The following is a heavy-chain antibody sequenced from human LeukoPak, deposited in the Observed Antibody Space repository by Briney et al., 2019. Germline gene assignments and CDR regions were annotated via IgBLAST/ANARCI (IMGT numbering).Heavy chain of an antibody. CDR3: ARDLRRQLLWFGELGRLFDY. Sequence: GGSLRLSCAASGFTFSSYWMSWVRQAPGKGLEWVANIKQDGSEKYYVDSVKGRFTISRDNAKNSLYLQMNSLRAEDTAVYYCARDLRRQLLWFGELGRLFDYWGQGTLVTVSS. CDR1: GFTFSSYW. CDR2: IKQDGSEK. V-gene: IGHV3-7*01. J-gene: IGHJ4*02. D-gene: IGHD3-10*01.